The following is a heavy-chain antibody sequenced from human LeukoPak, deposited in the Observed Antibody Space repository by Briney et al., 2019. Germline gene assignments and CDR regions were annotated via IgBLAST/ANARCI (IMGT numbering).Heavy chain of an antibody. J-gene: IGHJ4*02. CDR3: ARDRHKYNYDSGGYPPY. CDR1: GFTLSSYE. CDR2: IDYSGGDT. D-gene: IGHD3-22*01. V-gene: IGHV3-23*01. Sequence: GGSLRLSCTASGFTLSSYEMSWIRQAPGKGLEWVSSIDYSGGDTHYADSVKGRFTISRDNSKNSLYLQMNTLRAEDTAVYYCARDRHKYNYDSGGYPPYWGQGTLVTVSS.